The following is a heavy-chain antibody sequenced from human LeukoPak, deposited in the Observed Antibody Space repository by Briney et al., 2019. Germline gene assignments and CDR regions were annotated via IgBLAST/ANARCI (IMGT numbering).Heavy chain of an antibody. J-gene: IGHJ4*02. V-gene: IGHV3-30*19. CDR3: ARDESCGGSCYWYYFDY. CDR2: ISYDGSNK. CDR1: GFTFSNFG. Sequence: GGSLRLSCAASGFTFSNFGMHWVRQAPGKGLEWVAVISYDGSNKYYADSVKGRFTISRDNSKNTLYLQMNSLRAEDTAVYYCARDESCGGSCYWYYFDYWGQGTLVTVSS. D-gene: IGHD2-15*01.